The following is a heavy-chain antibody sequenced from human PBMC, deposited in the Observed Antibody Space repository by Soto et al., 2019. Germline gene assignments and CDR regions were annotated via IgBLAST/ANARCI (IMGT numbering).Heavy chain of an antibody. CDR2: ISVSDGRS. D-gene: IGHD3-10*01. CDR1: GFTFSSYS. V-gene: IGHV3-23*01. J-gene: IGHJ1*01. CDR3: AKDMGYGSGTYSDD. Sequence: GGSLRLSCAASGFTFSSYSMSWVRQAPGKGLEWVSIISVSDGRSYYADSVKGRFTISRDNSKNTLYLQMNSLRAEDTAVYYCAKDMGYGSGTYSDDWGQGTPVTVSS.